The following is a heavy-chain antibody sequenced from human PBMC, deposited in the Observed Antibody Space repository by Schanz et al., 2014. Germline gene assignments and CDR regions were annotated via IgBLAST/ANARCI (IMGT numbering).Heavy chain of an antibody. D-gene: IGHD1-26*01. J-gene: IGHJ2*01. CDR2: ISNDGDST. Sequence: EVQLVESGGDLVQPGGSLRLSCSASGFTFSTFAMHWVRQAPGKGLEYISAISNDGDSTYYADSVKDRFTISRDNSKNTLFLQMSSLRVDDMAVYYCGREETGMAGWYFELWGRGTLVTVSS. CDR3: GREETGMAGWYFEL. V-gene: IGHV3-64D*06. CDR1: GFTFSTFA.